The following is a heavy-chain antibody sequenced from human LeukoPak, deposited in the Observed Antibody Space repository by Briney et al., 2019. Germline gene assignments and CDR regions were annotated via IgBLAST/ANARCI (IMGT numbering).Heavy chain of an antibody. J-gene: IGHJ4*02. Sequence: GGSLRLSCAASGFTLSSYGMHWVRQAPGKGLEWVAIISYDGSNKYYAGSVKGRFTISRDNSKNTLYLQMNSLKTEDTAVYYCTRQAGIAVELFGDYWGQGTLVTVSS. V-gene: IGHV3-30*03. D-gene: IGHD6-19*01. CDR3: TRQAGIAVELFGDY. CDR1: GFTLSSYG. CDR2: ISYDGSNK.